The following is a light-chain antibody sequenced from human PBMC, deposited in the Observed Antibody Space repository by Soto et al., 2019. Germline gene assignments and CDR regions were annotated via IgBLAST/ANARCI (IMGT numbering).Light chain of an antibody. J-gene: IGLJ3*02. CDR3: CSFAGSSTWV. CDR1: SSDVGDNY. Sequence: QSALTQPPSASGSPGQSVTISCTGTSSDVGDNYVSWYQQDPGKAPKLMIYEASKRPSGVSNRFSGSKSGNTASLTISGLQAEDEATYYCCSFAGSSTWVFGGGTKLTVL. V-gene: IGLV2-23*01. CDR2: EAS.